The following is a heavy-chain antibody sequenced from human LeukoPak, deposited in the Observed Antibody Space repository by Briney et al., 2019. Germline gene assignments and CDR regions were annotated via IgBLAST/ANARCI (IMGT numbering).Heavy chain of an antibody. J-gene: IGHJ6*02. Sequence: ASVKVSCKASGYTFTSYDINWVRQATGQGLEWMGWMNPNSGNTGYAQKFQGRVTMTRNTSISTAYMELSSLRSEDTAVYYCATQWYSSSWSPGYYYYYGMDVWGQGTTVTVSS. V-gene: IGHV1-8*01. D-gene: IGHD6-13*01. CDR2: MNPNSGNT. CDR3: ATQWYSSSWSPGYYYYYGMDV. CDR1: GYTFTSYD.